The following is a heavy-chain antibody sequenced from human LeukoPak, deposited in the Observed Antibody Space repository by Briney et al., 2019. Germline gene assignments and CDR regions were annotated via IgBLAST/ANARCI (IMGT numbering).Heavy chain of an antibody. D-gene: IGHD5-12*01. Sequence: PSQTLSLTCTVSGGSISSGDYYWSWIRQPPGKGLEWIGYIYYSGSTYYNPSLKSRVTISVDTSKNQFSLKLSSVTAADTAVYYCARSRSPRIVATTPGYFDYWGQGTLVTVSS. CDR1: GGSISSGDYY. J-gene: IGHJ4*02. CDR2: IYYSGST. CDR3: ARSRSPRIVATTPGYFDY. V-gene: IGHV4-30-4*01.